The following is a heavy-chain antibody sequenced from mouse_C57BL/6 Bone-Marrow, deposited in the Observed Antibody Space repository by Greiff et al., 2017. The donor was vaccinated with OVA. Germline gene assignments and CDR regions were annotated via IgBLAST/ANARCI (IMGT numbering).Heavy chain of an antibody. CDR2: IHPNSGST. J-gene: IGHJ3*01. D-gene: IGHD1-2*01. V-gene: IGHV1-64*01. CDR3: ARSATRAWFAD. CDR1: GYTFTSYW. Sequence: VQLQQPGAELVKPGASVKLSCKASGYTFTSYWMHWVKQRPGQGLEWIGMIHPNSGSTNYNEKFKSKATLTVDKSSSTAYMQLSSLTSEDSAVYYCARSATRAWFADWGQGTLVTVSA.